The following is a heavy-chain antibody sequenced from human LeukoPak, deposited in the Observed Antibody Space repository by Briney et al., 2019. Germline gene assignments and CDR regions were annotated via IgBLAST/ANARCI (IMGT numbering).Heavy chain of an antibody. Sequence: PGGSLRLSCVGSGFTFSDYGMHWVRQAPGKGLEWVAVLSYDGVNKYSGDSVKGRFTVSRDNSKKTVYLQMNSLTSEDTAVYYCAKSPWNGKFRAYFDYWGQGTLVSVSS. CDR2: LSYDGVNK. CDR1: GFTFSDYG. J-gene: IGHJ4*02. CDR3: AKSPWNGKFRAYFDY. V-gene: IGHV3-30*18. D-gene: IGHD1-1*01.